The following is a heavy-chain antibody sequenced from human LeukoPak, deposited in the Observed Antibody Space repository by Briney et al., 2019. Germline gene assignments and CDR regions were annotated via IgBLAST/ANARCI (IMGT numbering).Heavy chain of an antibody. CDR2: INSDGSST. CDR1: GFTFSSYW. D-gene: IGHD1-14*01. Sequence: GESLKISCAASGFTFSSYWMHWVRQAPGKGLVWVSRINSDGSSTSYADSVKGRFTISRDNAKNTLYLQMNSLRAEDTAVYYCSNPYPGGYWGQGTLVTVSS. V-gene: IGHV3-74*01. J-gene: IGHJ4*02. CDR3: SNPYPGGY.